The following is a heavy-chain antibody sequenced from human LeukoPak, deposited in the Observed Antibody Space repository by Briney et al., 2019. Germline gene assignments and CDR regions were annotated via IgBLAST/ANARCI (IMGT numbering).Heavy chain of an antibody. D-gene: IGHD6-19*01. CDR1: GGSVSGYY. V-gene: IGHV4-59*02. CDR3: ARGGSKQWLVDDS. J-gene: IGHJ4*02. CDR2: IHYSGST. Sequence: PSETLSLTCTVSGGSVSGYYWSWIRQPPGKGLEWIGFIHYSGSTNYNPSLKSRVTISVDTSKNQSSLKLSSVTAADTAIYYCARGGSKQWLVDDSWGQGTLVTVSS.